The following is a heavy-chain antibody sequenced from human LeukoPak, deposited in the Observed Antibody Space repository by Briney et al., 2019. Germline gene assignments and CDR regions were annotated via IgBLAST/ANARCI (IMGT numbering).Heavy chain of an antibody. D-gene: IGHD3-3*01. J-gene: IGHJ5*02. V-gene: IGHV4-4*07. Sequence: SETLSLTCTVSGGSISSYYWSWIRQPAGKGLEWIGRIYTSGSTNYNPSLKRRVTMSVDTSKNQFSLKLSSVTAADTAVYYCARDIRPITIFGVGNWFDPWGQGTLVTVSS. CDR3: ARDIRPITIFGVGNWFDP. CDR2: IYTSGST. CDR1: GGSISSYY.